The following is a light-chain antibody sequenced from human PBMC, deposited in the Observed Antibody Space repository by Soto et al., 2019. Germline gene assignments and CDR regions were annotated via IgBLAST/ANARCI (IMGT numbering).Light chain of an antibody. CDR3: SSSITSSTVI. CDR1: SSDVPGSNS. V-gene: IGLV2-14*01. CDR2: DVS. Sequence: QSALTQPASVSGTRGQSITISCNGTSSDVPGSNSVSWYQQHPDKAPQLIIYDVSKRPSGVSTRFSASKSGNTASLTISGLQAEDEADYYCSSSITSSTVIFGGGTKLTVL. J-gene: IGLJ2*01.